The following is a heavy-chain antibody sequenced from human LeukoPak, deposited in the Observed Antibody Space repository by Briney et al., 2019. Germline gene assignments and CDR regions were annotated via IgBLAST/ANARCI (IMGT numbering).Heavy chain of an antibody. CDR3: ARYNARSFQGNCFDP. J-gene: IGHJ5*02. D-gene: IGHD1-14*01. CDR1: GYKFSDYW. CDR2: IFPVDSDT. Sequence: GESLKISCKGSGYKFSDYWIGWVRRMPGRGLELMGIIFPVDSDTRYSPSFQGQVTISADKSISTAYLQWSSLEASDSAIYYCARYNARSFQGNCFDPWAREPWSPSPQ. V-gene: IGHV5-51*01.